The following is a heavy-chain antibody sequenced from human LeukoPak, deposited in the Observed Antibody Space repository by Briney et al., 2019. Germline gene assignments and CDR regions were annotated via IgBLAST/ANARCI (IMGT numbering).Heavy chain of an antibody. V-gene: IGHV3-74*03. CDR1: GFKFSNYW. Sequence: GGSLRLSCAASGFKFSNYWMHGVRQVPGKGRVCVSRINRDGGITTYADSVKGRFTISRDNAKNMLYLQLNSLRAEDTAVYYCISDSEGRSGGDYWGQGTLVTVSS. D-gene: IGHD3-10*01. CDR3: ISDSEGRSGGDY. CDR2: INRDGGIT. J-gene: IGHJ4*02.